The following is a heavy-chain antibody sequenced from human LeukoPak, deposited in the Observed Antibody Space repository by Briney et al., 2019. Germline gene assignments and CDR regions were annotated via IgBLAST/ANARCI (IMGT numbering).Heavy chain of an antibody. CDR1: RFTFSDYS. J-gene: IGHJ4*02. V-gene: IGHV3-21*01. D-gene: IGHD6-13*01. CDR3: ARGPKYISATGPYYFDY. CDR2: ISSGNVYI. Sequence: GGSLRLSCAASRFTFSDYSMNWVRQAPGKGLQWVASISSGNVYIYYADSMKGRFTISRDNAKNSMYLQMYSLRAEDTAVYYCARGPKYISATGPYYFDYWGQGTPVTVSS.